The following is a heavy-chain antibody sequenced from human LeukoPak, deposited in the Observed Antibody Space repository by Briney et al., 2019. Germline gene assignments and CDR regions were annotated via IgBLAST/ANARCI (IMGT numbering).Heavy chain of an antibody. CDR3: ARLGVGVTFDY. D-gene: IGHD2-15*01. V-gene: IGHV5-51*01. CDR1: GYSFTSYW. CDR2: IYPGDFDT. Sequence: GESLKISCKGSGYSFTSYWIGWVRRMPGKGLEWTGNIYPGDFDTRYSPSFQGQVTISADKSISTAYLQWSSLKASDTAMYYCARLGVGVTFDYWGQGTLVTVSS. J-gene: IGHJ4*02.